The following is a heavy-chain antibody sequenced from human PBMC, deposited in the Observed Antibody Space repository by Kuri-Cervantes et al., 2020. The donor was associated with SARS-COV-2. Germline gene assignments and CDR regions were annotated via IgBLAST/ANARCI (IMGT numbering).Heavy chain of an antibody. D-gene: IGHD2-21*01. Sequence: GESLKISCAASGFTFSSYWMHWVRQAPGKGLEWVSVTHSDGTTFYADSVKGRFIVSRDNSKNTLGLQISSLRAEDTAVYYCARDTHSWWRYDYWGLGALVTVSS. J-gene: IGHJ4*02. V-gene: IGHV3-66*01. CDR3: ARDTHSWWRYDY. CDR2: THSDGTT. CDR1: GFTFSSYW.